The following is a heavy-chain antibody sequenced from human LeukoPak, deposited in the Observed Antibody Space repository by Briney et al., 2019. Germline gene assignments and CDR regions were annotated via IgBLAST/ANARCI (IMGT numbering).Heavy chain of an antibody. CDR1: GFTFSSYW. CDR3: ARVLSLPIYYYYMDV. CDR2: IKQDGSEK. V-gene: IGHV3-7*01. Sequence: PGGSLRLSCAASGFTFSSYWMSWVRQAPGRGLERVANIKQDGSEKYYVDSVKGRFTISRDNAKNSLYLQMNSLRAEDTAVYYCARVLSLPIYYYYMDVWGKGTTVTVSS. D-gene: IGHD3-10*01. J-gene: IGHJ6*03.